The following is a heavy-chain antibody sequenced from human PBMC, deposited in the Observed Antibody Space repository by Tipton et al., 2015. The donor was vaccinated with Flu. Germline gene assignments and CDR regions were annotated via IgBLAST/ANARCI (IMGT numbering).Heavy chain of an antibody. D-gene: IGHD2-15*01. CDR3: TRQVEAATRSSS. CDR1: GGSISSYY. Sequence: LRLSCTVSGGSISSYYWSWIRQPPGKGLEWIGYIYYSGSTNYNPSLKSRVTISLDTSKNQFSLKMKSVTVADTAVYYCTRQVEAATRSSSWGQGTLVTVSS. CDR2: IYYSGST. V-gene: IGHV4-59*08. J-gene: IGHJ4*02.